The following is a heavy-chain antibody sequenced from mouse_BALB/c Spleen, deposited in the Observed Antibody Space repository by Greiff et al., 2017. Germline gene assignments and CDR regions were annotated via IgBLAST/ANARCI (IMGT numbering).Heavy chain of an antibody. J-gene: IGHJ2*01. CDR2: IDPANGNT. D-gene: IGHD1-1*01. CDR1: GFNIKDTY. CDR3: ALHYYGSSYYCDY. V-gene: IGHV14-3*02. Sequence: EVQLQQSGAELVKPGASVKLSCTASGFNIKDTYMHWVKQRPEQGLEWIGRIDPANGNTKYDPKFQGKATITADTSSNTAYLQLSSLTSEDTAVYYCALHYYGSSYYCDYWGQGTTLTVSS.